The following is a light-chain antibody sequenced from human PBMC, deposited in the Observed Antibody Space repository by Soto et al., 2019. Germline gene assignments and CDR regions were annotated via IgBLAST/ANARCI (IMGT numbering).Light chain of an antibody. CDR3: QQYNSYPYS. V-gene: IGKV1-5*03. Sequence: DIQMTQSPSTLSASVGDRVTITCRASQSIRRWVAWYQQKPGKAPNLLIYEASSLETGVQSRFDGSECGTKYSLTVTSLQPDDNATDYCQQYNSYPYSCGQGTKLEIK. J-gene: IGKJ2*01. CDR1: QSIRRW. CDR2: EAS.